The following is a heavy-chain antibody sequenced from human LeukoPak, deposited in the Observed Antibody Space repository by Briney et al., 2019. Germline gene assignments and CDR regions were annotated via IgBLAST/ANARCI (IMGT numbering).Heavy chain of an antibody. CDR1: GFTFDDYA. Sequence: GGSLRLSCAASGFTFDDYAMHWVRQAPGQGLEWVSVISWNSGNIGYADSVKGRFTISRDNAKNSLYLQMNSLRPEDTALYYCAKSRGIYDNIGWRTFDYWGQGTLVTVSS. CDR3: AKSRGIYDNIGWRTFDY. V-gene: IGHV3-9*01. CDR2: ISWNSGNI. J-gene: IGHJ4*02. D-gene: IGHD6-19*01.